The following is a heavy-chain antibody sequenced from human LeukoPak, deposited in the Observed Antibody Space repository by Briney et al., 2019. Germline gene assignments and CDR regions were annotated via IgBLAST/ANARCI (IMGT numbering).Heavy chain of an antibody. J-gene: IGHJ4*02. CDR2: IRSKTYSGAT. Sequence: GGSLRLSCTPSGFTFRDYGMSWFRQAPGRGLEWVSFIRSKTYSGATDYAASVRGRFVISRDDSESIAYLQMNSLKTEDTGVYYCTRNPHPFCSGVHCPSDSWGQGTLVTVSS. D-gene: IGHD2-15*01. CDR3: TRNPHPFCSGVHCPSDS. CDR1: GFTFRDYG. V-gene: IGHV3-49*03.